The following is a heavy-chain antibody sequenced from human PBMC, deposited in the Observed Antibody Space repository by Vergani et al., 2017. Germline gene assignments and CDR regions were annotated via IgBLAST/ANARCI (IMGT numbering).Heavy chain of an antibody. CDR1: GGSFSGYY. CDR3: ARGRRWGSGYYLFDY. D-gene: IGHD5-12*01. CDR2: INHSGST. V-gene: IGHV4-34*01. J-gene: IGHJ4*02. Sequence: QVQLQQWGAGLLKPSETLSLTCAVYGGSFSGYYWSWTRQPPGKGLEWIGEINHSGSTNYNPSLKSRVTISVDTSKNQFSLKLSSVTAADTAVYYCARGRRWGSGYYLFDYWGQGTLVTVSS.